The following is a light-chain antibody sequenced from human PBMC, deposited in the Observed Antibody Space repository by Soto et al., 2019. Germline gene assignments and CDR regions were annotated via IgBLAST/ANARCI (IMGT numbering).Light chain of an antibody. V-gene: IGLV2-14*01. J-gene: IGLJ3*02. CDR1: SSDVGGYNY. CDR3: SSYTSSSPM. Sequence: QSALTQPASVSGSPGQSITISCTGTSSDVGGYNYVSWYQQHPGKAPKLMIYDVSNRPSGVSNRFSGSKSGNTASLTISGLQAEDEADYYCSSYTSSSPMFGGLTKLTVL. CDR2: DVS.